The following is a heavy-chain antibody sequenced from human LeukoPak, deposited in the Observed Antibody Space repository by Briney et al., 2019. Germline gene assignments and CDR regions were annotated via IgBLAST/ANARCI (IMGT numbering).Heavy chain of an antibody. CDR2: INAGNGNT. CDR1: GYTFTSYA. J-gene: IGHJ4*02. Sequence: ASVKVSCKASGYTFTSYAMHWVRQAPGQRLEWMGWINAGNGNTKYSQKFQGGVTITRDTSASTAYMELSSLRSEDTAVYYCARELAYCSTTSCYLAYWGQGTLVTVSS. V-gene: IGHV1-3*01. D-gene: IGHD2-2*01. CDR3: ARELAYCSTTSCYLAY.